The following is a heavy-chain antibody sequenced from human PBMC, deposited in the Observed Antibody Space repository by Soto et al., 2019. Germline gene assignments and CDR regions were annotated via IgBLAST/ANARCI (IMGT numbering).Heavy chain of an antibody. CDR1: GYIFTSHW. V-gene: IGHV5-10-1*03. D-gene: IGHD2-8*02. CDR2: IDPSDSYT. CDR3: ARLGYCTGSSCTNWYLDL. J-gene: IGHJ2*01. Sequence: EVQLVQSGAEVKKPGESLRISCKGSGYIFTSHWISWVRQLPGEGLEWMGRIDPSDSYTVYSPSFKGHVAFSADKSINTAYLQGGSLEASDTAIYYCARLGYCTGSSCTNWYLDLWGRGTLVTVSS.